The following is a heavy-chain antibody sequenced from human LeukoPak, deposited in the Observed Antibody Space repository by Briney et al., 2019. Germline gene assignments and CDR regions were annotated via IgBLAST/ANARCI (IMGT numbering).Heavy chain of an antibody. CDR2: IYHSGST. CDR1: GYSISSGYY. CDR3: ARGRWLQLRWFDY. V-gene: IGHV4-38-2*02. D-gene: IGHD5-24*01. Sequence: SETLSLTCTVSGYSISSGYYWGWIRQPPGKGLEWIGSIYHSGSTYYNPSLKSRVTIPVDTSKNQFSLKLSSVTAADTAVYYCARGRWLQLRWFDYWGQGTLVTVSS. J-gene: IGHJ4*02.